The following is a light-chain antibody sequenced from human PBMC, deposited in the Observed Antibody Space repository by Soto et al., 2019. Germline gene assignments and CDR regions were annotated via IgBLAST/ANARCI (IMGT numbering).Light chain of an antibody. J-gene: IGLJ3*02. CDR1: SSNIGAGYD. CDR2: GNS. V-gene: IGLV1-40*01. Sequence: QSVLTQPPSVSGAPVQRVTISCTGSSSNIGAGYDVHWYQQLPGTAPKLLIYGNSNRPSGVPDRFSGSKSGTSASLAITGLRAEDEADYYCQSYDSSLSGWLFGGGTKLTVL. CDR3: QSYDSSLSGWL.